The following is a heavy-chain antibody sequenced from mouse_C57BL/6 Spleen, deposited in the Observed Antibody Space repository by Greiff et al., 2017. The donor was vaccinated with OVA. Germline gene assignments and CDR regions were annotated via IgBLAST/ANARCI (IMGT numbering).Heavy chain of an antibody. D-gene: IGHD2-2*01. CDR3: ARQGGYDEAWFAY. CDR2: TDPSDSYT. Sequence: QVQLQQPGAELVRPGTSVKLSCKASGYTFTSYWMHWVKQRPGQGLEWIGVTDPSDSYTNYNQKFKGKATLTVDTSSSTAYMQLSSLTSEDSAVYYCARQGGYDEAWFAYWGQGTLVTVSA. CDR1: GYTFTSYW. V-gene: IGHV1-59*01. J-gene: IGHJ3*01.